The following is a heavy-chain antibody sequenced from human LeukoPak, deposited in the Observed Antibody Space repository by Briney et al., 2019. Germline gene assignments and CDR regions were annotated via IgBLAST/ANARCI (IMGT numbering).Heavy chain of an antibody. CDR1: GLTFSSYW. CDR3: ARGVWFGERPDAFDI. CDR2: INSDGSST. Sequence: GGSLRLSCAASGLTFSSYWMHWVRQAPGKGLVWVSRINSDGSSTSYADSEKGRFTISRDNAKNTLSLQMSSLRAEDTAVYYCARGVWFGERPDAFDIWGQGTMVTVSS. V-gene: IGHV3-74*01. D-gene: IGHD3-10*01. J-gene: IGHJ3*02.